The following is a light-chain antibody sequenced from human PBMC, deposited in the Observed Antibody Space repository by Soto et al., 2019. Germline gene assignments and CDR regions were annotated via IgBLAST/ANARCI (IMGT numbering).Light chain of an antibody. Sequence: EIVMTQSPATLSVSPGERATLTCRASQSVSRNLAWYQQKPGQAPRLLIYAASTRATGIPARFSGSGSRTEFTLTISSLQSEDFAVYYCQQYTNWPYTFGQGTKLEIK. J-gene: IGKJ2*01. CDR3: QQYTNWPYT. CDR1: QSVSRN. CDR2: AAS. V-gene: IGKV3-15*01.